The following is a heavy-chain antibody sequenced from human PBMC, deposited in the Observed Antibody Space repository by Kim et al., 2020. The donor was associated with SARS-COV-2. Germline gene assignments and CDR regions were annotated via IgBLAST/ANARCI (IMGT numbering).Heavy chain of an antibody. V-gene: IGHV4-34*01. J-gene: IGHJ5*02. Sequence: SGVTISVDTSKNQFSLKLSSVTAADTAVYYCARGLRSYGDYRLLNWFDPWGQGTLVTVSS. D-gene: IGHD4-17*01. CDR3: ARGLRSYGDYRLLNWFDP.